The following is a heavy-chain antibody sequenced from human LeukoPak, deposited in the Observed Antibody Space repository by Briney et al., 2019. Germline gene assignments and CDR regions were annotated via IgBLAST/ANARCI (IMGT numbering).Heavy chain of an antibody. V-gene: IGHV4-59*01. CDR2: TYYSGNT. CDR1: GGSISGYF. Sequence: KASETLSLTCTVSGGSISGYFWNWIRRPPGKGLEWIGYTYYSGNTDYNPSLKSRVTISVDTSKNQFSLKLSSVTAADTAVYYCARGFYSASSFDYWGQGTLVTVSS. D-gene: IGHD2-21*01. J-gene: IGHJ4*02. CDR3: ARGFYSASSFDY.